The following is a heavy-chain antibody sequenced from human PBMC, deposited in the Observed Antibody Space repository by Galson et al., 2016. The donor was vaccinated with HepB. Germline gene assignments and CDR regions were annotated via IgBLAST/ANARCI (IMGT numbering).Heavy chain of an antibody. CDR3: VRDVATWHFDF. V-gene: IGHV3-48*03. Sequence: LRLSCAASGFSFSSYEMNWVRQAPGKGLEWVAYTNAGGGKLYYPDSVRGRFTISRDNAKESLYLQMNSLTAEDTGLYYCVRDVATWHFDFWGQGRLVTVSS. D-gene: IGHD1-26*01. J-gene: IGHJ4*02. CDR2: TNAGGGKL. CDR1: GFSFSSYE.